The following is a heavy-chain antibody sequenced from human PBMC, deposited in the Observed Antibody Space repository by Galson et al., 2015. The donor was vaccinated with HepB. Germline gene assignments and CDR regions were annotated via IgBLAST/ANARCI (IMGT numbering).Heavy chain of an antibody. Sequence: SLRLSCAASGFTFTNYAMTWVRQAPGKGLEWVSAVKGDGISTYYANSVKGRFTISSDNSKNTLFLQMNSLRAEDTAVYYCAKRLHYDSTGYYRRGYFDYWGQGTLVTVSS. CDR1: GFTFTNYA. CDR2: VKGDGIST. J-gene: IGHJ4*02. D-gene: IGHD3-22*01. CDR3: AKRLHYDSTGYYRRGYFDY. V-gene: IGHV3-23*01.